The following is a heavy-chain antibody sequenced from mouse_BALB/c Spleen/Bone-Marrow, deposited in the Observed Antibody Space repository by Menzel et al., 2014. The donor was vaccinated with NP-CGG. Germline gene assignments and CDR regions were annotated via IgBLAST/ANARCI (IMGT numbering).Heavy chain of an antibody. Sequence: EVKVEESGGGLVQPGGSMKLSCVASGFTFSNYWMNWVRQSPEKGLEWVAEIRLKSNNYATHYAESVKGRFTISRDDSKSSVYLQMNNLRAEDTGIYYCTRGIYYGNFYAMDYWGQGTSVTVSS. CDR3: TRGIYYGNFYAMDY. J-gene: IGHJ4*01. CDR2: IRLKSNNYAT. CDR1: GFTFSNYW. D-gene: IGHD2-1*01. V-gene: IGHV6-6*02.